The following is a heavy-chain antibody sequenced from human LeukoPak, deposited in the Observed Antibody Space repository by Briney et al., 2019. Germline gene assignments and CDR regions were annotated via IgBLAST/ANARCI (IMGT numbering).Heavy chain of an antibody. Sequence: SETLSLTCTVSGGSISSTSYYWGWIRQPPGKGLEWIGSIYYSGTTYYNPSLKSRVTISVDTSKNQFSLKLSSVTAADTAVYYCATQYYYGSGSYYNCPFNYWGQGTLVTVSS. D-gene: IGHD3-10*01. J-gene: IGHJ4*02. V-gene: IGHV4-39*01. CDR3: ATQYYYGSGSYYNCPFNY. CDR1: GGSISSTSYY. CDR2: IYYSGTT.